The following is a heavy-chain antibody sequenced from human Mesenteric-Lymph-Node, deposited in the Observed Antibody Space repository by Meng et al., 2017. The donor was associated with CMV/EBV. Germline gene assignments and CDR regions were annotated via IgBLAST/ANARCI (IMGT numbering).Heavy chain of an antibody. CDR1: GFTFSSYG. Sequence: GESLKISCAASGFTFSSYGMHWVRQAPGKGLEWVAFTRYDGSNRYYADPVKGRFTISRDNSKNTLYLQMSSLRAEDTAVYYCAKDFGLYDVLTTIDYWGQGTLVTVSS. V-gene: IGHV3-30*02. CDR2: TRYDGSNR. D-gene: IGHD3-9*01. J-gene: IGHJ4*02. CDR3: AKDFGLYDVLTTIDY.